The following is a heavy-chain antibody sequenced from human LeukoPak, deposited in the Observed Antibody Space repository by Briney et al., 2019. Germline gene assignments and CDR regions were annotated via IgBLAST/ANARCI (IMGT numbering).Heavy chain of an antibody. V-gene: IGHV4-39*07. Sequence: SETLSLTCTVSGGSISSSSYYWGWIRQPPGKGLEWIGSIYYSGSTYYNPSLKSRVTISVDTSKNQFSLKLSSVTAADTAVYYCARGRGVPQNWFDPWGQGTLVTVSS. D-gene: IGHD3-10*01. CDR2: IYYSGST. CDR1: GGSISSSSYY. CDR3: ARGRGVPQNWFDP. J-gene: IGHJ5*02.